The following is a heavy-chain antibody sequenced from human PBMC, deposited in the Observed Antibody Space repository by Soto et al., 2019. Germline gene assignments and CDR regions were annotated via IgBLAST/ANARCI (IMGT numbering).Heavy chain of an antibody. J-gene: IGHJ6*02. Sequence: GGSLRLSCAASGFIFSGYSMHWVRQAPGKGLEWVAVISYDGSNKYYADSVKGRFTISRDNSKNTLYLQMNSLRAEDTTVYYCARDLGVRVVRGVTHYYYYGMDVWGQGTTVTVSS. CDR2: ISYDGSNK. V-gene: IGHV3-30-3*01. CDR1: GFIFSGYS. CDR3: ARDLGVRVVRGVTHYYYYGMDV. D-gene: IGHD3-10*01.